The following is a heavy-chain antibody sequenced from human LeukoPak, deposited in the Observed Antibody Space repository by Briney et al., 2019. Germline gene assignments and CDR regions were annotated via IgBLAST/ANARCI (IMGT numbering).Heavy chain of an antibody. D-gene: IGHD2-21*02. CDR1: GGSISSYY. CDR2: IGGPTGGK. Sequence: ETLSLTCSVSGGSISSYYWNWIRQPPGKGLEWVSSIGGPTGGKYYADSVEGRFTISRDNSKNTLYLQMNSLRAEDTAVYYCASFGGAAYCGGDCYRWFDPWGQGTLVTVSS. J-gene: IGHJ5*02. V-gene: IGHV3-23*01. CDR3: ASFGGAAYCGGDCYRWFDP.